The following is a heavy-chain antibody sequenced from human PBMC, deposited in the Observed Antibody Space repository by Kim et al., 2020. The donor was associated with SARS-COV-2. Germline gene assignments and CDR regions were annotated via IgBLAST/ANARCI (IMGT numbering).Heavy chain of an antibody. CDR1: GFTFSSYW. V-gene: IGHV3-74*01. CDR2: INSDGSST. Sequence: GGSLRLSCAASGFTFSSYWMHWVRQAPGKGLVWVSRINSDGSSTSYADSVKGRFTISRDNAKNTLYLQMNSLRAEDTAVYYCASIGGRGSRADYWGQGTLVTVSS. CDR3: ASIGGRGSRADY. D-gene: IGHD3-10*01. J-gene: IGHJ4*02.